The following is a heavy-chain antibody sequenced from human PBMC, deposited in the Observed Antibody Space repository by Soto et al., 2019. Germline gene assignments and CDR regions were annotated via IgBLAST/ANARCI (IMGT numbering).Heavy chain of an antibody. CDR1: GFTFDDYA. V-gene: IGHV3-9*01. Sequence: GGSLRLSCAASGFTFDDYAMHWVRQAPGKGLEWVSGISWNSGSIGYADSVKGRFTISRDNAKNSLYLQMNSLRAEDTALYYISYDIGGIAAACHDAFDIWGQGTMVTVSS. J-gene: IGHJ3*02. CDR2: ISWNSGSI. D-gene: IGHD6-13*01. CDR3: SYDIGGIAAACHDAFDI.